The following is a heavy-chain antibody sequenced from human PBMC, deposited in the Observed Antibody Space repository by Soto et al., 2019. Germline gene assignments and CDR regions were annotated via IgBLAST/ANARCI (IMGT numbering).Heavy chain of an antibody. CDR3: AKDPLYFGDPP. CDR1: GGSISSSSYY. J-gene: IGHJ4*02. V-gene: IGHV4-39*02. CDR2: IYYSGST. D-gene: IGHD3-10*01. Sequence: KLPETLSLTCTVSGGSISSSSYYWGWIRQPPGKGLEWIGSIYYSGSTYYNPSLKSRVTISVDTSKNQFSLKLSSVTAADTAVYYCAKDPLYFGDPPWGQGTLVTVSS.